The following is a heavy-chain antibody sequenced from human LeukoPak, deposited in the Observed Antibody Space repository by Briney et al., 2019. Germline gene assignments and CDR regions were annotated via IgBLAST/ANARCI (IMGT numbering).Heavy chain of an antibody. CDR1: GYTFTYYY. V-gene: IGHV1-2*02. D-gene: IGHD6-19*01. CDR2: INPKSGGT. J-gene: IGHJ4*02. Sequence: ASVKVSCKASGYTFTYYYMHWVRQAPGQGLEWMGWINPKSGGTSYAQKFQGRVTMTRDTSINITYMELSSLRSDDTAVYYCARVKSSGNQNPFFDHWGQGTQVTVSS. CDR3: ARVKSSGNQNPFFDH.